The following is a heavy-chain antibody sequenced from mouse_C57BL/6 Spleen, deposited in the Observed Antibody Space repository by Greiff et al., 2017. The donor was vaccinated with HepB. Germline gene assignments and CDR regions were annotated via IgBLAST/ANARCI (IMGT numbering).Heavy chain of an antibody. CDR1: GYTFTDYY. CDR3: ARGYGSSSWFAY. V-gene: IGHV1-76*01. J-gene: IGHJ3*01. CDR2: IYPGSGNT. Sequence: QVQLKESGAELVRPGASVKLSCKASGYTFTDYYINWVKQRPGQGLEWIARIYPGSGNTYYNEKFKGKATLTAEISSSTAYMQLSSLTSEDSAVYFGARGYGSSSWFAYWGQGTLVTVSA. D-gene: IGHD1-1*01.